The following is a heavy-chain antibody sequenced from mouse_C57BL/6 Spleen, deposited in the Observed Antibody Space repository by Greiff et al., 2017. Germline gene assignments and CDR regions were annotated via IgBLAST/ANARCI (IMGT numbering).Heavy chain of an antibody. CDR2: INPYNGDT. V-gene: IGHV1-20*01. Sequence: VQLQQPGPELVKPGDSVKISCKASGYSFTGYFMNWVMQSHGKSLEWIGRINPYNGDTFYNQKFKGKATLTVDKSSSTAHMELRSLTSEDSAVYCCAEGSNSYAMGCWGQGPSVTVSS. CDR3: AEGSNSYAMGC. CDR1: GYSFTGYF. J-gene: IGHJ4*01. D-gene: IGHD2-5*01.